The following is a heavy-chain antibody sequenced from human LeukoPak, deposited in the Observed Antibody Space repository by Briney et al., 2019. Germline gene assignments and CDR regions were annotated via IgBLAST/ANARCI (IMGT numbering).Heavy chain of an antibody. V-gene: IGHV4-59*01. Sequence: SETLSLTCTVSGGSLSSYYWSWIRQLPGKGLEWIGYIYYSGSTNYNPSLKSRVTISVDTSKNQFSLKLSSVTAADTAVYYCATQGYCSSTSCYAFDYWGQGTLVTVSS. CDR3: ATQGYCSSTSCYAFDY. D-gene: IGHD2-2*01. CDR2: IYYSGST. CDR1: GGSLSSYY. J-gene: IGHJ4*02.